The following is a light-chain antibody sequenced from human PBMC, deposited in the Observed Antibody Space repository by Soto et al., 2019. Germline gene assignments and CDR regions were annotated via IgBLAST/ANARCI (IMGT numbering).Light chain of an antibody. CDR3: QKFSSYPLT. J-gene: IGKJ4*01. CDR1: HGMSHSN. CDR2: GAS. Sequence: IMLTQSPVTLSLPTADRPTLSCRVTHGMSHSNLACYQHIPGQARRLLSYGASNRATGIPDRFSGGWSGTDFTLTISRLEPEDFAVYYCQKFSSYPLTFGGGTKVDIK. V-gene: IGKV3-20*01.